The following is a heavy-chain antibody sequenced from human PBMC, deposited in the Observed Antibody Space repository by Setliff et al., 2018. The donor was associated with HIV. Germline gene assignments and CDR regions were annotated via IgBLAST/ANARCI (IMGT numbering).Heavy chain of an antibody. Sequence: LSLPCTVSGGSITGHYWSWIRQPPGKGLEWTGYIHYSGSSDYNPSLKSRVSISVDTSKKQVSLKLSSVTAADTAVYYCARRGDGYNYYWYFDIWGRGTLVTVSS. CDR3: ARRGDGYNYYWYFDI. CDR1: GGSITGHY. CDR2: IHYSGSS. V-gene: IGHV4-59*08. J-gene: IGHJ2*01. D-gene: IGHD5-12*01.